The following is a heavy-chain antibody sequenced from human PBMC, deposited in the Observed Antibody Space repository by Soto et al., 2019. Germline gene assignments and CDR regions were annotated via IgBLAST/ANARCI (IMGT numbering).Heavy chain of an antibody. Sequence: SETLSLTCAVYGGSFSGYYWSWIRQPPGKGLEWIGEINHSGSTNYNPSLKSRVTISVDTSKNQFSLKLSSVTAADTAVYYCARVKRGYSYGYPTSYYYGMDVWGQGTTVPSP. D-gene: IGHD5-18*01. CDR2: INHSGST. CDR3: ARVKRGYSYGYPTSYYYGMDV. J-gene: IGHJ6*02. V-gene: IGHV4-34*01. CDR1: GGSFSGYY.